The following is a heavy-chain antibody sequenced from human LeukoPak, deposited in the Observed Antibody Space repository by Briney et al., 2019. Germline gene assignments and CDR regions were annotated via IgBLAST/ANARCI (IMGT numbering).Heavy chain of an antibody. CDR2: FYHSGST. J-gene: IGHJ4*02. V-gene: IGHV4-38-2*02. CDR1: GYSISRGYY. CDR3: ARGVRPREHYYDSSGSYGGGHFDY. D-gene: IGHD3-22*01. Sequence: PSETLSLACTVSGYSISRGYYWGWIRQPPGKGLEWVGSFYHSGSTYYNPSLKSRVTIPLDTSKNQFSLNLGSVTAADTAVYFCARGVRPREHYYDSSGSYGGGHFDYWGQGTLVTVSS.